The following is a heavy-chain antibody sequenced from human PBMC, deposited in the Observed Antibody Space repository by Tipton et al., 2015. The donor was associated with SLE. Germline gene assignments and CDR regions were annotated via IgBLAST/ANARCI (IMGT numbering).Heavy chain of an antibody. CDR3: ARDPNPGPFDY. Sequence: TLSLTCAVYGGSFREYYWAWIRQAAGKGLEWIGRVYISGNTNYNPSVQSRVTMSVDTSKNQFSLILSSVTAADTAVYYCARDPNPGPFDYWGQGRLVTVST. V-gene: IGHV4-4*07. CDR2: VYISGNT. CDR1: GGSFREYY. J-gene: IGHJ4*02.